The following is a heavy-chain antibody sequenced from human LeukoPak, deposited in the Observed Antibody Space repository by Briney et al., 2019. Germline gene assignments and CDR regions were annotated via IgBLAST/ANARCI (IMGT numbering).Heavy chain of an antibody. J-gene: IGHJ5*02. V-gene: IGHV3-30*18. CDR3: AKALDYGDYSNWFDP. CDR2: ISYDGSNK. CDR1: GFTFSSYG. Sequence: GRSLRLSCAASGFTFSSYGMHWVRQAPGKGLEWGAVISYDGSNKSYADSVKGRFTISRDNSKNTLYLQMSSLRAEDTAVYYCAKALDYGDYSNWFDPWGQGTLVTVSS. D-gene: IGHD4-17*01.